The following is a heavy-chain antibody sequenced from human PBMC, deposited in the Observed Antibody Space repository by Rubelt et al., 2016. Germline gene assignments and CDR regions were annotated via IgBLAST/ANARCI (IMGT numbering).Heavy chain of an antibody. Sequence: QVQLVQSGAEVKKPGSSVKVSCKASGGTFSSYAISWVRQAPGQGPEWMGRIIPILGIANYAQKFQGRVNKSTSTAYMELSSLRSEDTAVYYCARGLSPTAPFDYWGQGTLVTVSS. CDR1: GGTFSSYA. D-gene: IGHD3-16*02. CDR2: IIPILGIA. CDR3: ARGLSPTAPFDY. J-gene: IGHJ4*02. V-gene: IGHV1-69*09.